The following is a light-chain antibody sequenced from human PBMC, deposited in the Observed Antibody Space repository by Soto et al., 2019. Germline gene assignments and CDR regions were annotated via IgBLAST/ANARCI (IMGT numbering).Light chain of an antibody. J-gene: IGKJ2*01. CDR3: QQYSGIPYT. Sequence: DIVMTQSPDSLAVYLGERATINCRSSQSVLNSSNNKNWLAWYPQKRGQPPRLLIYWASTRESGVPDRFSGSGSGTDFKLTSSSLQAEDVEVYSCQQYSGIPYTFGQGTNLEIK. V-gene: IGKV4-1*01. CDR1: QSVLNSSNNKNW. CDR2: WAS.